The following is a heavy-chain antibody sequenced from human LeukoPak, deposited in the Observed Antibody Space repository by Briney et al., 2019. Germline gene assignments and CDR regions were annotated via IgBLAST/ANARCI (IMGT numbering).Heavy chain of an antibody. CDR2: IFPGDSDT. Sequence: GESLKISCKAYGYNFTNYWIGWVRQMPGKGLEWMGIIFPGDSDTRYSPSFEGQVTISADKSISTAYLQWRSLKASDTAMYYCARDYYDSSGYYPGSRWFDPWGQGTLVTVSS. J-gene: IGHJ5*02. D-gene: IGHD3-22*01. CDR1: GYNFTNYW. V-gene: IGHV5-51*01. CDR3: ARDYYDSSGYYPGSRWFDP.